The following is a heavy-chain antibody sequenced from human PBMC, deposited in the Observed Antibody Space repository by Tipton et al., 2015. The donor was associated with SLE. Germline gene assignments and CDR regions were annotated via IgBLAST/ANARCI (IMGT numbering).Heavy chain of an antibody. Sequence: TLSLTCSVSGGSITSSDSSWGWIRQPPGKGLEWIGSIYYSGSTYYNPSLKSRVTISVDTSKNQFSLKLSSVTAADTAVYYCARAGGGDSNWFDPWGQGTLVTVSS. CDR3: ARAGGGDSNWFDP. CDR2: IYYSGST. V-gene: IGHV4-39*07. CDR1: GGSITSSDSS. D-gene: IGHD2-21*01. J-gene: IGHJ5*02.